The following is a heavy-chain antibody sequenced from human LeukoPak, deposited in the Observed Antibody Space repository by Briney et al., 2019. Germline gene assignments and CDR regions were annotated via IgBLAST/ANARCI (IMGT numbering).Heavy chain of an antibody. CDR3: ARTRGYIAS. V-gene: IGHV3-23*01. CDR1: GFTFSSYG. CDR2: LSDISSYT. Sequence: GGSLRLSCAASGFTFSSYGMHWVRQAPGKGLEWVSTLSDISSYTYYADSVKGRFTISRDKSKNTLYLQMNSLRAEDTAVYYCARTRGYIASWGQGTRVTISS. J-gene: IGHJ4*02. D-gene: IGHD5-12*01.